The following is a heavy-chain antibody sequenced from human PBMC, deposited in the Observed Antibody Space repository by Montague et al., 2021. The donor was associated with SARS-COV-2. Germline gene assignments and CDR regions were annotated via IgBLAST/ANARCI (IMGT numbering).Heavy chain of an antibody. CDR2: TYYGSKWYN. J-gene: IGHJ6*03. D-gene: IGHD3-9*01. V-gene: IGHV6-1*01. CDR3: ARDLKPPGDILTGYLPYYYYMDV. Sequence: CAISGDSVSGNSAAWNWIRQSPSRGLEWLGGTYYGSKWYNDYAVSVKSRITINPDTSKNQFSLQLNSVTPEDTTVYYCARDLKPPGDILTGYLPYYYYMDVWGKGTTVTVSS. CDR1: GDSVSGNSAA.